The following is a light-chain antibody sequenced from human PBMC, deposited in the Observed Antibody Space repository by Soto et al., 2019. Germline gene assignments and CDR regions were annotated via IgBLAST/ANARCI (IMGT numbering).Light chain of an antibody. CDR3: RSYTRSSTLVL. CDR2: DVS. J-gene: IGLJ2*01. CDR1: SSDVGGYNY. Sequence: QSALTQPASVSGSPGQSITISCTGTSSDVGGYNYVSWYQQHPGKAPKLMIYDVSNRPSGVSNRFSGSKSDNTASLTISGLQAEDEADYYCRSYTRSSTLVLFGGGTKLTVL. V-gene: IGLV2-14*03.